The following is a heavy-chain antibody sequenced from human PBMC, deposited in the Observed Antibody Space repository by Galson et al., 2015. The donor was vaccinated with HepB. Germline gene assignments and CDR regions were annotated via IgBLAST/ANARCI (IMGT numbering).Heavy chain of an antibody. D-gene: IGHD6-13*01. V-gene: IGHV3-21*01. J-gene: IGHJ4*02. CDR3: VRSSGYSRTWYAGPADFDY. CDR1: RVTFCCYD. CDR2: TTSTSSYV. Sequence: SLRLSCAGSRVTFCCYDMHWVRQAPGKGLEWVSSTTSTSSYVYYAGSVKGRFAISRDNAKNSLYLRMNSLRAEDTAVYYCVRSSGYSRTWYAGPADFDYWGQGILVTVSS.